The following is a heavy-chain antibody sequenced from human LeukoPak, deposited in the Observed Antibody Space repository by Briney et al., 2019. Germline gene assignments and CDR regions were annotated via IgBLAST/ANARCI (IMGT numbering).Heavy chain of an antibody. D-gene: IGHD5-12*01. J-gene: IGHJ6*03. Sequence: RSGGSLRLSCAASGFTFDDYGMSWVRQAPGKGLEWVSNINWNGDSTGYADSVKGRFTISRDNGKNSLYLQMNSLRAEDTALYYCAREVATCDYYYYMDVWGKGTTVTVSS. CDR3: AREVATCDYYYYMDV. V-gene: IGHV3-20*04. CDR1: GFTFDDYG. CDR2: INWNGDST.